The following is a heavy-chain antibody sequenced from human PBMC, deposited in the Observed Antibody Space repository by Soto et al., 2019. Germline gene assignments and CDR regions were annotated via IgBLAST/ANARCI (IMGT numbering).Heavy chain of an antibody. D-gene: IGHD6-13*01. CDR2: IIPIFGTA. Sequence: SVKVSCKASGGTFSSYAISWVRQAPGQGLEWMGGIIPIFGTANYAQKFQGRVTITADESTSTAYMELSSLRSEDTAVYYCASPPAPAAGTQYSYYAMDVWGQGTSVTLSS. V-gene: IGHV1-69*13. CDR3: ASPPAPAAGTQYSYYAMDV. CDR1: GGTFSSYA. J-gene: IGHJ6*02.